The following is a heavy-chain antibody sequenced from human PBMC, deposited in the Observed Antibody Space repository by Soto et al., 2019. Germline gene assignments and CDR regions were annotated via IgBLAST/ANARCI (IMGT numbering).Heavy chain of an antibody. CDR1: GFTFSSYA. J-gene: IGHJ4*01. CDR3: AKAINFRALGSDY. V-gene: IGHV3-23*01. D-gene: IGHD1-26*01. Sequence: EGSLRLSCAASGFTFSSYAMSWVRQAPGKGLEWVSAISGSGGSTYYADSVKGRFTISRDNSKNTLYLQMNSPRAEDTAVYSCAKAINFRALGSDYWGQGTLVAVSS. CDR2: ISGSGGST.